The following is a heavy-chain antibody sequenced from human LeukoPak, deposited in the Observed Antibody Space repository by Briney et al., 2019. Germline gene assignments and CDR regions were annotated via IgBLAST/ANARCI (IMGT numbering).Heavy chain of an antibody. CDR3: ARVGFWSGYYTRWFDP. J-gene: IGHJ5*02. Sequence: SVTLSLTCAVYGGSFSGYYWSWIRQPPGKGLEWIGEINHSGSTNYNPSLKSRVTISVDTSKNQFSLKLSSVTAADTAVYYCARVGFWSGYYTRWFDPWGQGTLVTVSS. D-gene: IGHD3-3*01. CDR2: INHSGST. V-gene: IGHV4-34*01. CDR1: GGSFSGYY.